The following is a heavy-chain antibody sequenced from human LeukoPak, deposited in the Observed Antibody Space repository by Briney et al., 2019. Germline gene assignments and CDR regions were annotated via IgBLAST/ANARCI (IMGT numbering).Heavy chain of an antibody. D-gene: IGHD1-26*01. CDR1: GGSFSGYY. CDR2: INHSGST. J-gene: IGHJ4*02. V-gene: IGHV4-34*01. CDR3: ASQVGAKADY. Sequence: SETLSLTCAVYGGSFSGYYWSWIRQPLGKGLEWIGEINHSGSTNYNPSLKSRVTISVDTSKSQFSLKLSSVTAADTAVYYCASQVGAKADYWGQGTLVTVSS.